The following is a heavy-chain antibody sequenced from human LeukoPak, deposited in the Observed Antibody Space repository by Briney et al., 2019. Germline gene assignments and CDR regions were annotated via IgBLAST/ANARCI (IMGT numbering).Heavy chain of an antibody. J-gene: IGHJ4*02. D-gene: IGHD1-26*01. CDR3: AHQTLVGATGG. Sequence: KPSETLSLTCTVSGYSISSGYYWGWIRQTPGKGLEWIGSIYHSGSTYYNPSLKSRVTISVDTSKNQFSLKLSSVTAADTAVYYCAHQTLVGATGGWGQGTLVTVSS. V-gene: IGHV4-38-2*02. CDR1: GYSISSGYY. CDR2: IYHSGST.